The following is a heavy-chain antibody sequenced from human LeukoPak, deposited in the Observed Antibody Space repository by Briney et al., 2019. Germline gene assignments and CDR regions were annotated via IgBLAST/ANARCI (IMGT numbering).Heavy chain of an antibody. CDR1: GFIFSSKW. V-gene: IGHV3-74*01. CDR3: ARDLPISDSSGYYLDY. D-gene: IGHD3-22*01. J-gene: IGHJ4*02. Sequence: GGSLRLSCAASGFIFSSKWIHWVRQAPGKGLEWVSRIDNGGSYTSYADSVKGRFTISRDNAKNTLYLQMNSLRTEDTAVYYCARDLPISDSSGYYLDYWGQGTVVTVSS. CDR2: IDNGGSYT.